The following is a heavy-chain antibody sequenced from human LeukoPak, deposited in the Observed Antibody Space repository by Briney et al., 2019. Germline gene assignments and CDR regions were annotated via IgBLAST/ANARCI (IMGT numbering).Heavy chain of an antibody. V-gene: IGHV4-61*02. CDR3: ARDPGIVGATAFDY. D-gene: IGHD1-26*01. J-gene: IGHJ4*02. CDR2: IYTGGST. CDR1: GGSMTSGSYY. Sequence: PSETLSLTCTVSGGSMTSGSYYWNWIRQPAGKGLEWIGRIYTGGSTYYNPSLKSRVTISLDTSKNQFSLELTSVTAADTAVYYCARDPGIVGATAFDYWGQGTLVTVSS.